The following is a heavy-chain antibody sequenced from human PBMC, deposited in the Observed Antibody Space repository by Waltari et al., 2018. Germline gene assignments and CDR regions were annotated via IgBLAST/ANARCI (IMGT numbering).Heavy chain of an antibody. CDR1: GFRFSNYW. J-gene: IGHJ6*02. Sequence: EEQLLESGGGLVQPGDSLRLSCAASGFRFSNYWMNWVRQAPGKGLVWVVRISNDASRLTYADSGKGRFTISRDNAKNTLYLQMKRLRAEDTAVYYCVRLAQRTYRSPVPGRHYYYGMDVWGQGTTVTVSS. D-gene: IGHD3-10*01. V-gene: IGHV3-74*03. CDR2: ISNDASRL. CDR3: VRLAQRTYRSPVPGRHYYYGMDV.